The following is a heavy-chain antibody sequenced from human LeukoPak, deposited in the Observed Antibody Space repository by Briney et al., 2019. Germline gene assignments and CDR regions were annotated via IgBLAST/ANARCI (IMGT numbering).Heavy chain of an antibody. J-gene: IGHJ4*02. CDR3: ARDSTYYYDSGSSGPHYFDN. V-gene: IGHV3-30*01. CDR2: ISYGGTYG. CDR1: GFTFSNYA. Sequence: GGSLRLSCAASGFTFSNYAMHWVRQAPGKGLEWVSLISYGGTYGYYADSVKGRFTISRDNSKNTMYLQLNSLRAEDTAVYYCARDSTYYYDSGSSGPHYFDNWGQGTLVTVSS. D-gene: IGHD3-10*01.